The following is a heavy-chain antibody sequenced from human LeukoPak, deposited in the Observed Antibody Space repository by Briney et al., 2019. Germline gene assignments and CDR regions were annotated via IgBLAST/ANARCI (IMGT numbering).Heavy chain of an antibody. J-gene: IGHJ4*02. CDR3: AKWGDYDILTGYYVPDY. D-gene: IGHD3-9*01. V-gene: IGHV3-23*01. Sequence: GGSLRLSCVASGFTFTNYAMSWVRKAPGKGLEWVSAITGSDGTSHYADSEKGRFTISRDNSKNTLYLQVNSLRAEDTAVYYCAKWGDYDILTGYYVPDYWGQGTLVTVSS. CDR2: ITGSDGTS. CDR1: GFTFTNYA.